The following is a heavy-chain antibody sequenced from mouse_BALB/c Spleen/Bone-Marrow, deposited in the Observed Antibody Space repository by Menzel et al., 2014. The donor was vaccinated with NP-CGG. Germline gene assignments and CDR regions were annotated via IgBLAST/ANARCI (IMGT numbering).Heavy chain of an antibody. Sequence: QVQLQQSGPELVKPGASVKISCKASGYAFSSSWMSWVKQRPGQGLEWIGRIYPGDGDTKYNGKFKGKATLTADKSSSTAYMQLSSLTSVDSAVYFCARSDGYRDMDYWGQGTSVTVSS. D-gene: IGHD2-3*01. CDR2: IYPGDGDT. J-gene: IGHJ4*01. CDR3: ARSDGYRDMDY. CDR1: GYAFSSSW. V-gene: IGHV1-82*01.